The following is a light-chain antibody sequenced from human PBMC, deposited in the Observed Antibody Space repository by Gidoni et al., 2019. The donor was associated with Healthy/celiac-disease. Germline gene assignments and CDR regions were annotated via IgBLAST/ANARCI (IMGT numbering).Light chain of an antibody. J-gene: IGKJ4*01. CDR2: DAS. V-gene: IGKV3-11*01. Sequence: EMVLTPPPATLTLSPGQRATLSCSGRQSVSSYLAWYQQKPGQAPRLLIYDASNRATGIPARFSGSGSGTDFTLTISSLEPEDFAVYYCQQRSNWPLTFGGGTKVEIK. CDR1: QSVSSY. CDR3: QQRSNWPLT.